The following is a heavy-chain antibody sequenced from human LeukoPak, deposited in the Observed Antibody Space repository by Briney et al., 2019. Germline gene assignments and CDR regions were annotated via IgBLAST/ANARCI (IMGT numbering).Heavy chain of an antibody. J-gene: IGHJ4*02. Sequence: PGGSLRLSCAASGFTFRSYSMNWVRQAPGEGLGRVSSINSRGNDKYYAESVKGRFTISRDNAKNSLYLQMNNLRVEDTAVYYCARGGSIVPHQDLDCWGQGSLVTVSS. D-gene: IGHD2-21*01. V-gene: IGHV3-21*01. CDR2: INSRGNDK. CDR3: ARGGSIVPHQDLDC. CDR1: GFTFRSYS.